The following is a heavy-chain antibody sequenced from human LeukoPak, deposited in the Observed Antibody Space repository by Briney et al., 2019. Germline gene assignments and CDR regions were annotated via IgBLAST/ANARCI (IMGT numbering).Heavy chain of an antibody. CDR1: GYSFTSYW. CDR3: ASVMGYDILTGYYKGWFDP. J-gene: IGHJ5*02. D-gene: IGHD3-9*01. V-gene: IGHV5-51*01. CDR2: IYPGDSDT. Sequence: GESLKISCKGSGYSFTSYWIGWVRQMPGKGLEWMGIIYPGDSDTRYSPSFQGQVTISADKSISTAYLQWSSLKASDTAMYYCASVMGYDILTGYYKGWFDPWGQGTLVTVSS.